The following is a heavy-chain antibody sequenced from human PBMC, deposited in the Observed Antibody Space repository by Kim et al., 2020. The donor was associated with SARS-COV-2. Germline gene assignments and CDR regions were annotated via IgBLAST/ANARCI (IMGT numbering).Heavy chain of an antibody. CDR3: ARDPPSVGGGFDP. J-gene: IGHJ5*02. Sequence: YAQKYQGRVTMTRETSTSTVYMELSSLSTEETAVYYCARDPPSVGGGFDPWGQGTLVTVSS. D-gene: IGHD6-25*01. V-gene: IGHV1-46*01.